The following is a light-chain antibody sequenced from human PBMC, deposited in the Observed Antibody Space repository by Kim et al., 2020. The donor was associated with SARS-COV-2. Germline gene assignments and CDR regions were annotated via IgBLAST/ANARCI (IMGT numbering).Light chain of an antibody. CDR2: SNN. CDR3: AAWDDSLNGLV. Sequence: QSVLTQPPSASGTPGQKFTISCSGSSSNIGSNVVNWYQQLPGTAPKLLIYSNNQRPSGVPDRFSGSKSGTSASLAISGLQSEDEADYYCAAWDDSLNGLVFGGGTQLTVL. V-gene: IGLV1-44*01. CDR1: SSNIGSNV. J-gene: IGLJ3*02.